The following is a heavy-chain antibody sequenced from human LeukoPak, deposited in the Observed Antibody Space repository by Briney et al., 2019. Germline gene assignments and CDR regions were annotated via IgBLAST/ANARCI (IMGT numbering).Heavy chain of an antibody. CDR1: GLTFSNVW. Sequence: GGSLRLSCVVSGLTFSNVWMSWVRQAPGKGLEWVGRIKSKAHGGTTDYAAPVYGRFTVSRDDSKNTLYLQMNSLQTEDTAVYYCTTFSDCTSSICYTNYWGQGTLVIVSS. CDR2: IKSKAHGGTT. D-gene: IGHD2-2*02. J-gene: IGHJ4*02. CDR3: TTFSDCTSSICYTNY. V-gene: IGHV3-15*01.